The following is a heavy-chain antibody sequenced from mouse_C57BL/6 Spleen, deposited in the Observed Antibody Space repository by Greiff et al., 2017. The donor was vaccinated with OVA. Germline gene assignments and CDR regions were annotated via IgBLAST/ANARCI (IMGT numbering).Heavy chain of an antibody. CDR1: GYTFTSYW. CDR2: LYPGSGST. D-gene: IGHD1-1*01. J-gene: IGHJ1*03. Sequence: QVQLQQPGAELVKPGASVKMSCKASGYTFTSYWITWVKQRPGQGLEWIGDLYPGSGSTNYNEKFKSKATLTVDTSSSTAYMQLSSLTSEDSAVYYCAREFISTANFGVWGTGTTVTVSS. CDR3: AREFISTANFGV. V-gene: IGHV1-55*01.